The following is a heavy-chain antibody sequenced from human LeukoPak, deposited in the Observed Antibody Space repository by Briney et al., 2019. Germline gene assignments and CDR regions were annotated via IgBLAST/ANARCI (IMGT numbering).Heavy chain of an antibody. Sequence: GESLKISCKGSGYSFTSYWIGWVRQMPGKGLEWMGIIYPGDSDTRYSPSFQGQVTISADKSISTAYLQWSSLKASDTAMYYCARAGIYCGDDSDSCYSFDYWGQGTLVAVSS. CDR3: ARAGIYCGDDSDSCYSFDY. CDR2: IYPGDSDT. CDR1: GYSFTSYW. J-gene: IGHJ4*02. V-gene: IGHV5-51*01. D-gene: IGHD2-21*01.